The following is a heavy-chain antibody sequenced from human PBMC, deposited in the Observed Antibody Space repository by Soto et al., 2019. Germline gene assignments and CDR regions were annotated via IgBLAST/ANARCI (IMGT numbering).Heavy chain of an antibody. CDR1: GFTFDDYA. V-gene: IGHV3-9*01. J-gene: IGHJ5*02. Sequence: GGSLRLSCAASGFTFDDYAMHWVRQVPGKGLEWVSGINWNSGSIGYGDSVKGRFTISGDNSKNTLFLQMNSLRAEDTAVYFCSKWSGFGDAWGQGTLVTVSS. D-gene: IGHD3-10*01. CDR3: SKWSGFGDA. CDR2: INWNSGSI.